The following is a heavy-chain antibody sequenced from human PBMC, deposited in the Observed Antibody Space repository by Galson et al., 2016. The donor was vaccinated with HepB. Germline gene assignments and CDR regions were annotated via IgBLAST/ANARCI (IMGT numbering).Heavy chain of an antibody. J-gene: IGHJ4*02. CDR2: IRGDGIVS. Sequence: SLRLSCAVSGFTFNAHWMNWVRQAPGKGLEWVANIRGDGIVSYYAESVRGRFTISRDNAKNSLYLQTNGLRVDETAVYYCSREMTGSYFDWGQGTLVTVSS. V-gene: IGHV3-7*01. CDR3: SREMTGSYFD. CDR1: GFTFNAHW. D-gene: IGHD3-10*01.